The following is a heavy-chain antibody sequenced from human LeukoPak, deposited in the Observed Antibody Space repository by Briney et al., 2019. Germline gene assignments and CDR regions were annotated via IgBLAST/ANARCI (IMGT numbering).Heavy chain of an antibody. V-gene: IGHV4-4*02. CDR1: GGSISSSNW. CDR3: ARDQHCSSTSCLAYFDY. CDR2: IYHSGST. Sequence: PSETLSLTCAVSGGSISSSNWWSWVRQPPGKGLEWIGEIYHSGSTNYNPSLKSRVTISVDRSKNQFSLKLSSVTAADTAVYYCARDQHCSSTSCLAYFDYWGQGTLVTVSS. J-gene: IGHJ4*02. D-gene: IGHD2-2*01.